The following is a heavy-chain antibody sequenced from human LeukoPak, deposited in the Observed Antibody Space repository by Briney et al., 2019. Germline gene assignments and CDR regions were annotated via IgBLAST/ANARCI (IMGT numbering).Heavy chain of an antibody. Sequence: HPGGSLRLSCAASGFTFSSYSMNWVRQAPGKGLEWVSFISSSSSTIYYADSVKGRFTISRDSSKNTLYLQMNSLRAEDTAVYYCAKGYDSCTSCLQGYYYGMDVWGQGTTVTVSS. V-gene: IGHV3-48*01. CDR3: AKGYDSCTSCLQGYYYGMDV. CDR2: ISSSSSTI. J-gene: IGHJ6*02. D-gene: IGHD2-2*01. CDR1: GFTFSSYS.